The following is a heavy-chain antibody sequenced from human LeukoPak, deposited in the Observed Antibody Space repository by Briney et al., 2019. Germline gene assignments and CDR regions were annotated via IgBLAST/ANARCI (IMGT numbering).Heavy chain of an antibody. V-gene: IGHV3-48*01. CDR1: GFTFSSYS. CDR2: ISSSSSTI. D-gene: IGHD6-19*01. CDR3: ARDGQYSSGWYSAESAKLGGYYFDY. J-gene: IGHJ4*02. Sequence: GGSLRLSCAASGFTFSSYSMNWVRQAPGKGLEWVSYISSSSSTIYYADSVKGRFTISRDNAKNSLYLQMNSLRAEDTAVYYCARDGQYSSGWYSAESAKLGGYYFDYWGQGTLVTVSS.